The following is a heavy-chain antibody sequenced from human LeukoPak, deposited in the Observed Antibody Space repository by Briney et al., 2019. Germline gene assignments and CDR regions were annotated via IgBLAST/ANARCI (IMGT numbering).Heavy chain of an antibody. CDR3: ARPRLPVAGTRWFDP. D-gene: IGHD6-13*01. J-gene: IGHJ5*02. Sequence: GFLRLSCAGSGFTFSAYAMSWVRQAPGKGLEWVSAIGSGSAGTHYADSVKGRFTIYRDDSKNTLYLQMNSLRAEDTAVYYCARPRLPVAGTRWFDPWGQGTLVTVSS. CDR1: GFTFSAYA. V-gene: IGHV3-23*01. CDR2: IGSGSAGT.